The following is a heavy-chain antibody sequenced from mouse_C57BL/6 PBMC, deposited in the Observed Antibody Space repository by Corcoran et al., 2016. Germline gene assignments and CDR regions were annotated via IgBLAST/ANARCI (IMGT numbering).Heavy chain of an antibody. CDR2: IDPEDGET. Sequence: VQLQQSGAELVKPGASVKISCKASGYAFSSYWMHWVKQRTEQGLEWIGRIDPEDGETKYAPKFQGKATITADTSSNTAYMQLSSLTSEDTAVYYCAPITTVVDAMDYWGQGTSVTVSS. D-gene: IGHD1-1*01. CDR1: GYAFSSYW. CDR3: APITTVVDAMDY. J-gene: IGHJ4*01. V-gene: IGHV14-2*01.